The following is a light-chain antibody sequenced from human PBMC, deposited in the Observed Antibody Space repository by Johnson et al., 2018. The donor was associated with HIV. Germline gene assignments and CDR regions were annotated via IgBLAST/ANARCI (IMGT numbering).Light chain of an antibody. J-gene: IGLJ1*01. CDR2: DNN. CDR1: SSNIGRNY. Sequence: QSVLTQPPSVSAAPGQKVTISCSGSSSNIGRNYVSWYQQLPGTAPKLLIFDNNKRPSGIPDRFSASKSGTSATLGITGLQTGDEADYYCGTWDSSLSAYVFGTGTNVTGL. CDR3: GTWDSSLSAYV. V-gene: IGLV1-51*01.